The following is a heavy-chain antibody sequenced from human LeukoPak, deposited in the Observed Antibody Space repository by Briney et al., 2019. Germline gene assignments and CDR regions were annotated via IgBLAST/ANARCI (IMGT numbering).Heavy chain of an antibody. CDR3: ARGAAYYDFWSGYYIGRYYFDY. V-gene: IGHV3-48*03. J-gene: IGHJ4*02. CDR1: GFTFSSYE. CDR2: ISSSGSTI. Sequence: PGGSLRLSCAASGFTFSSYEMNWVRQAPGKGLEWVSYISSSGSTIYFADSVKGRFTISRDNAKNSLYLQMNSLRAEDTAVYYCARGAAYYDFWSGYYIGRYYFDYWGQGTLVTVSS. D-gene: IGHD3-3*01.